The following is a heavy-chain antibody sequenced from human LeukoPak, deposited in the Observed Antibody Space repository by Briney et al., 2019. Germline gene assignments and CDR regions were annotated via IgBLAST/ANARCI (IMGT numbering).Heavy chain of an antibody. CDR3: ARVVLRYYYGSGSYPQNQLDLDY. Sequence: GGSLRLSCAASGFTFSSFSMNWVRQAPGKGLEWVSSISSSSSYIYYADSVKGRFTISRDNAKNSLYLQMNSLRAEDTAVYYCARVVLRYYYGSGSYPQNQLDLDYWGQGTLVTVSS. J-gene: IGHJ4*02. D-gene: IGHD3-10*01. V-gene: IGHV3-21*01. CDR1: GFTFSSFS. CDR2: ISSSSSYI.